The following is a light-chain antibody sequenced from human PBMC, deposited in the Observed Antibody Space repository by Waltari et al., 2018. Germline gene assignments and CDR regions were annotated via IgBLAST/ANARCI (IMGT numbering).Light chain of an antibody. CDR1: QSVSSN. CDR2: GAA. V-gene: IGKV3-15*01. Sequence: EIVMTQSPATLSVSQGERATISCRASQSVSSNLAWSQQKPGQAPMLLIYGAATRATGIPARFSGSKSWTVFTLTISILQSEDFAVYYCQQYNNWLPVTFGQGTRLEIK. CDR3: QQYNNWLPVT. J-gene: IGKJ5*01.